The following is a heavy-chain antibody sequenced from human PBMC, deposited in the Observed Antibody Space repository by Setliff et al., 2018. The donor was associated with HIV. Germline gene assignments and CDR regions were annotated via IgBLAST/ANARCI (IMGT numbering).Heavy chain of an antibody. Sequence: SETLSLTCTVSGGSISSGSHYWNWVRQSAGEGLEWIGRIYSSGSTNYNPSLNSRVSISVDTSKNQFSLKLNSVTAADTAVYFCARDKGGTYDGMYYYYYMDVWGKGTTVTVSS. J-gene: IGHJ6*03. V-gene: IGHV4-61*02. CDR3: ARDKGGTYDGMYYYYYMDV. CDR2: IYSSGST. D-gene: IGHD1-26*01. CDR1: GGSISSGSHY.